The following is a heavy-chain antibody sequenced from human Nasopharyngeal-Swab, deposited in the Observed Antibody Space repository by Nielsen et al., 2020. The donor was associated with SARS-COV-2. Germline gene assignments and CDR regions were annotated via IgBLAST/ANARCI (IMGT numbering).Heavy chain of an antibody. Sequence: GGSLRLSCAAPGFTFDDYAMHWVRQAPGKGLEWVSGISWNSGSIGYADSVKGRFTISRDNAKNSLYLQMNSLRAEDTALYYCAKGDTSSGWYSWFDPWGQGTLVTVSS. CDR2: ISWNSGSI. CDR3: AKGDTSSGWYSWFDP. V-gene: IGHV3-9*01. CDR1: GFTFDDYA. J-gene: IGHJ5*02. D-gene: IGHD6-19*01.